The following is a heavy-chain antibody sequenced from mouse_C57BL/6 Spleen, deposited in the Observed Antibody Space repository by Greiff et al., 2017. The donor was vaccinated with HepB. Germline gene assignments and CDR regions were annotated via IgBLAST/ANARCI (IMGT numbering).Heavy chain of an antibody. CDR3: APLLLPYWYFDV. V-gene: IGHV1-22*01. D-gene: IGHD1-1*01. Sequence: EVQLQQSGPELVKPGASVKMSCKASGYTFTDYNMHWVKQSHGKSLEWIGYINPNNGGTNYNQKFKGKATLTVNKSSSTAYMELRSLTSEDSAVYYCAPLLLPYWYFDVWGTGTTVTVSS. J-gene: IGHJ1*03. CDR1: GYTFTDYN. CDR2: INPNNGGT.